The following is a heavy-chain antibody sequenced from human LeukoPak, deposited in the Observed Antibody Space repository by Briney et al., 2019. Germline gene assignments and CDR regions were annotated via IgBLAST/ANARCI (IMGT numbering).Heavy chain of an antibody. CDR2: IYVDGRT. CDR1: GFTVSTTY. Sequence: PGGSLRLSCAASGFTVSTTYMSWVRQAPGKGLEWVSLIYVDGRTYYADSVKGRFTISRDNSKNTLYLQMNSLRAEDTAVYYCAKGFGRYYFDYWGQGTLVTVSS. J-gene: IGHJ4*02. D-gene: IGHD3-10*01. V-gene: IGHV3-53*01. CDR3: AKGFGRYYFDY.